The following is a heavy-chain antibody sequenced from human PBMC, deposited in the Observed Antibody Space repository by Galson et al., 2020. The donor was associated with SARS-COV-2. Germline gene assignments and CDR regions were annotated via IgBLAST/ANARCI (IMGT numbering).Heavy chain of an antibody. D-gene: IGHD4-17*01. J-gene: IGHJ4*02. CDR2: LNPNSGVT. Sequence: ASVKVSCKASGYNFIGNYIHWVRQAPGQGLEWMGWLNPNSGVTNLAQEFQGRVTLTRGTSVSTAYMELSRLKSDDTAVYYCARETSTVTAGDDYWGQGTLVTVAS. V-gene: IGHV1-2*02. CDR1: GYNFIGNY. CDR3: ARETSTVTAGDDY.